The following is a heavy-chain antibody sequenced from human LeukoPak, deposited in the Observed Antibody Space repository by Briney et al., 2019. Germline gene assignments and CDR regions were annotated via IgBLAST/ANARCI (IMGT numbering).Heavy chain of an antibody. D-gene: IGHD3-10*01. CDR1: GGSFRGYY. J-gene: IGHJ5*02. CDR2: INHSGST. CDR3: ASLYYGSGSSTPNWFDP. V-gene: IGHV4-34*01. Sequence: SETLSLTCAVYGGSFRGYYWSWIRQPPGKGLEWIGEINHSGSTNYNPSLKSRVTISVDTSKNQFSLKLSSVTAADTAVFYCASLYYGSGSSTPNWFDPWGQGTLVTVSS.